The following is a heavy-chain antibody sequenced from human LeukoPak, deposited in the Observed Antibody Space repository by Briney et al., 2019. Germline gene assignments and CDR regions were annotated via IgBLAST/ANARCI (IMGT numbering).Heavy chain of an antibody. CDR3: ARGAPYYYDSSGYYLDY. D-gene: IGHD3-22*01. CDR1: GGSISSYY. V-gene: IGHV4-4*07. CDR2: IYTSGST. Sequence: PSETLSLTCTVSGGSISSYYWSWIRQPAGKGLEWIGRIYTSGSTNYNPSLKSRVTMSVDTSKNQFSLKLSSVTAADTAVYYCARGAPYYYDSSGYYLDYWGQGTLVTVSS. J-gene: IGHJ4*02.